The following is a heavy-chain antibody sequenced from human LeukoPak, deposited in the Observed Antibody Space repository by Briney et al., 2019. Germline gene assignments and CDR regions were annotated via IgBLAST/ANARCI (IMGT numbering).Heavy chain of an antibody. Sequence: ASVKVSCKASGFTFTSYDINWVRQATGQGLEWMGWMNPSSGNTGYAHKFQDRVTMTRNTSKSTAYMELRSLRSEDTAIYYCAKDLEYSGSGTPGAFDYWGQGTLVTVSS. CDR1: GFTFTSYD. CDR3: AKDLEYSGSGTPGAFDY. CDR2: MNPSSGNT. D-gene: IGHD3-10*01. V-gene: IGHV1-8*01. J-gene: IGHJ4*02.